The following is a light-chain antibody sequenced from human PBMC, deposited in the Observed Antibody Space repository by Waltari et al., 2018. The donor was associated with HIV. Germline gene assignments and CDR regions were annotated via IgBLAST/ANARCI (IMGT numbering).Light chain of an antibody. V-gene: IGLV2-18*02. Sequence: QSALTQPPSVSGSPGQSGPISSPGSTRDVGSYNRASWYQQPPATAPQLMIYDVRNRPSGVPVPVSGSKSGTTPSLISPGPQAEDEADYHCSSYTSSNVVFGGGTKLTVL. J-gene: IGLJ2*01. CDR2: DVR. CDR1: TRDVGSYNR. CDR3: SSYTSSNVV.